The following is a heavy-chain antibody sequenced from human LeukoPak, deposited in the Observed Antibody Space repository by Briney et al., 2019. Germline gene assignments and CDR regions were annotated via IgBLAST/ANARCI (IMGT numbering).Heavy chain of an antibody. CDR3: GKSEVTIPDSH. CDR2: INYDGSQT. D-gene: IGHD2-21*02. J-gene: IGHJ4*02. V-gene: IGHV3-7*01. Sequence: GGSLRLSCAASGFVFKNYWMSWVRQAPGEGLEWLANINYDGSQTYHVDSVKGRFTISRDNAKNSLYLQMNSLRVEDTAVYYCGKSEVTIPDSHWGQGTPVTVSS. CDR1: GFVFKNYW.